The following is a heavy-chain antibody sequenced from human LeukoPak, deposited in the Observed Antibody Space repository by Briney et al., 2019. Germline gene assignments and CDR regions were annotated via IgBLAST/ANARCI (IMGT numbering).Heavy chain of an antibody. CDR2: IYYSGST. J-gene: IGHJ4*02. CDR1: GFTFSSYA. Sequence: TGGSLRLSCAASGFTFSSYAMSWVRQPPGKGLEWIGSIYYSGSTHYNPSLKSRVTISVDTSKNQFSLKLNSVTATDTAVYYCARHYGPWGQGTLVTVSS. D-gene: IGHD3-10*01. CDR3: ARHYGP. V-gene: IGHV4-39*01.